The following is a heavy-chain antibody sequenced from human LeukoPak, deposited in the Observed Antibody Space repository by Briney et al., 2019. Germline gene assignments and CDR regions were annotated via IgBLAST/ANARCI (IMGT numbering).Heavy chain of an antibody. CDR3: AKDRGITMIVFAY. CDR2: IYSGGST. D-gene: IGHD3-22*01. CDR1: GFTVSSNY. Sequence: PGGSLRLSCAASGFTVSSNYMSWVRQAPGKGLEWVSVIYSGGSTYYADSVKGRFTISRDNSKNTLYLQMNSLRAEDTAVYYCAKDRGITMIVFAYWGQGTLVTVSS. V-gene: IGHV3-66*01. J-gene: IGHJ4*02.